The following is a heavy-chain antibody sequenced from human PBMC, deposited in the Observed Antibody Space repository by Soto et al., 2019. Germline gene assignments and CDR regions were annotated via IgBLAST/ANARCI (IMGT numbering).Heavy chain of an antibody. V-gene: IGHV4-59*08. CDR2: IYDSGST. Sequence: SETLSLTCTISGGSISSYYWSWIRQPPGKGLEWIGYIYDSGSTNYNPSLKSRVTISLDTSKNQFSLKLSSATAADTAVYYCARSSLVGPTRDAFDIWGQGTMVTVSS. CDR1: GGSISSYY. D-gene: IGHD1-26*01. CDR3: ARSSLVGPTRDAFDI. J-gene: IGHJ3*02.